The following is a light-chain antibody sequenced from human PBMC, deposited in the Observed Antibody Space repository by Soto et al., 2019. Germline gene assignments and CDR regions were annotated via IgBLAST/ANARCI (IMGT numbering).Light chain of an antibody. CDR1: QDISTF. CDR2: GAS. J-gene: IGKJ1*01. CDR3: LQHYGFSWT. Sequence: DIQMTQSPSSLSASVGDRVTITCRASQDISTFLGWYQQKPGKAPKRLIYGASSLQSGVPSRFSGSGGGTEFSLTIRSLQPEDFATYFCLQHYGFSWTFGQGTKVDIK. V-gene: IGKV1-17*01.